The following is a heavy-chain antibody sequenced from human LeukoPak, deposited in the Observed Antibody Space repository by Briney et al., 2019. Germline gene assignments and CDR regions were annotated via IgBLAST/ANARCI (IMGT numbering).Heavy chain of an antibody. CDR1: GNSTSSGYY. Sequence: NPSETLSLTCTVSGNSTSSGYYWGWNRQAPGQGLEWIGCIYHSGSTYYNPSLKSRVTISVDTSNNHFSLKLSSVTAAAPTVYYWARVQRGYSGRPTPQTNCFDTSGEGTLVTVSS. J-gene: IGHJ5*02. D-gene: IGHD5-12*01. CDR3: ARVQRGYSGRPTPQTNCFDT. V-gene: IGHV4-38-2*02. CDR2: IYHSGST.